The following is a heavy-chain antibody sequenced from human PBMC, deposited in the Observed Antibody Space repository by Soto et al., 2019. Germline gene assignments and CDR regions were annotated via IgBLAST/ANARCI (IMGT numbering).Heavy chain of an antibody. J-gene: IGHJ6*02. V-gene: IGHV3-23*01. CDR3: ARDMRFGAGGMDV. Sequence: EVQLLESGGALVQPGGSLRLSCEASGFTFNSYAMNWVRQAPGKGLEWVSGIPGSGGSTYHADSVKGRFTISRDNSKNTLYLQMNSLRAEDTAVYYCARDMRFGAGGMDVWGQGTTVTVSS. D-gene: IGHD3-10*01. CDR1: GFTFNSYA. CDR2: IPGSGGST.